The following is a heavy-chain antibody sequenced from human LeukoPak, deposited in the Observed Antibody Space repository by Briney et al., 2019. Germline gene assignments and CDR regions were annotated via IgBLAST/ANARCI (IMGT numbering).Heavy chain of an antibody. CDR1: GFTFSSYA. CDR2: ISYDGSNK. J-gene: IGHJ5*02. D-gene: IGHD2-2*01. CDR3: ASRSRRVVPADNWFDP. V-gene: IGHV3-30-3*01. Sequence: LPGTTLRLSCAASGFTFSSYAMHWVRQAPGKGLEWVAVISYDGSNKYYADSVKGRFTISRDNSKNTLYLQMNSLRAEDTAVYYCASRSRRVVPADNWFDPWGQGTLVTVSS.